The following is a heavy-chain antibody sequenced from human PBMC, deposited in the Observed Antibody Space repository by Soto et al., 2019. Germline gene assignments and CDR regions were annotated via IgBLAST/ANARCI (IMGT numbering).Heavy chain of an antibody. D-gene: IGHD7-27*01. Sequence: ASVKVSCKASGYTFSDYYIHWVRQAPGQGLEWMGWINPNSGRTFYAQKFQGRVTMTRDPSISTAYMELSRLKSDDTAVFYCARDFVLPGVLTPGFDFWGQGTLVTVSS. CDR3: ARDFVLPGVLTPGFDF. V-gene: IGHV1-2*02. CDR1: GYTFSDYY. CDR2: INPNSGRT. J-gene: IGHJ4*02.